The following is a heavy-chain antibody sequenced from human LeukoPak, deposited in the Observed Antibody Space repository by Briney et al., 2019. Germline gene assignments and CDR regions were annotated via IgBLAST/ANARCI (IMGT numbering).Heavy chain of an antibody. CDR3: ARNYDFWSGYFNSVDS. CDR1: GFTFSSHT. Sequence: PGGSLRLSCAASGFTFSSHTMNWVRQAPGKGLEWVSSISSSSSYIYYADSVKGRFTISRDNAKNSLYLRMNSPRAEDTAVYYCARNYDFWSGYFNSVDSWGQGTLVTVSS. D-gene: IGHD3-3*01. V-gene: IGHV3-21*01. CDR2: ISSSSSYI. J-gene: IGHJ5*01.